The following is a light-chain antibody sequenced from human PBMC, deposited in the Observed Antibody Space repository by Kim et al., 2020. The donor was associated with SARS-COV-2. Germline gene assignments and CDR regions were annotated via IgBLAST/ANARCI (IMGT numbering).Light chain of an antibody. CDR3: QSRDSGGNVV. V-gene: IGLV3-19*01. J-gene: IGLJ2*01. CDR2: GKD. Sequence: SSELTQDPAVSVALGQTVRSTCQGDSLRKYYATWYKQRPRQAPVLVFYGKDKRPSGVPDRFSGSASGNTASLTITGAQAADEADFYCQSRDSGGNVVFGGGTQLTVL. CDR1: SLRKYY.